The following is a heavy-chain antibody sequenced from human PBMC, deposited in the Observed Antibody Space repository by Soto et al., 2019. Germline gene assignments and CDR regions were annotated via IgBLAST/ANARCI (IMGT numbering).Heavy chain of an antibody. V-gene: IGHV3-53*01. Sequence: GGSLRLSCAASGFTVSSNYMSWVRQAPGKGLEWVSVIYSGGSTYYADSVKGRFTISRDNSKNTLYLQMNSLRAEDTAVYYCARLGYCSGGSCYSGGAFDIWGQGTMVTVSS. D-gene: IGHD2-15*01. CDR3: ARLGYCSGGSCYSGGAFDI. CDR2: IYSGGST. CDR1: GFTVSSNY. J-gene: IGHJ3*02.